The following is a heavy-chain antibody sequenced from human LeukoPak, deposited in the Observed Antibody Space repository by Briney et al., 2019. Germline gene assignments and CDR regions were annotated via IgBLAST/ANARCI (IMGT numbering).Heavy chain of an antibody. CDR3: ARDAGWFDP. CDR1: GASVSRSSYS. V-gene: IGHV4-39*07. J-gene: IGHJ5*02. CDR2: MYNGGRA. Sequence: SQSLSLTHTVAGASVSRSSYSWAWIREPAGKGLEWTGSMYNGGRAHYNPSLRSRVTISVDTSNNLFSLNLTAVTAADTALYYCARDAGWFDPWGQGNLGSASP.